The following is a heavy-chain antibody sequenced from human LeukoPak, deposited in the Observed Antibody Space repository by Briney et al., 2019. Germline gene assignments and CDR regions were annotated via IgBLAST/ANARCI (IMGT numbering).Heavy chain of an antibody. V-gene: IGHV4-61*09. CDR2: IYTNGNT. CDR3: ARDPGTMARGSRRGYDDYYYYMDV. D-gene: IGHD3-10*01. Sequence: PSETLSLTCTVSGGSISSTGYCWSWIRQPAGKGLEWIRHIYTNGNTNYNPSLKSRVTISVDTSKNQFSLKLSSVTAADTAVYYCARDPGTMARGSRRGYDDYYYYMDVWGKGTTVTISS. CDR1: GGSISSTGYC. J-gene: IGHJ6*03.